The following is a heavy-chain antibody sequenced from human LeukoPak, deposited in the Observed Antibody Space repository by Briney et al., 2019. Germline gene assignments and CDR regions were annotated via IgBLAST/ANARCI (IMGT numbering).Heavy chain of an antibody. Sequence: PGGSLRLSCAASGFTFSTCAINWVHQAPGKGLEWVSAISGSGVKTYYADSVKGRFTISRDNPKNTLYLQMNSLRPEDTAVYYCAKEPRGYSFSFDIWGQGTMVTVSS. J-gene: IGHJ3*02. D-gene: IGHD5-18*01. CDR2: ISGSGVKT. CDR1: GFTFSTCA. CDR3: AKEPRGYSFSFDI. V-gene: IGHV3-23*01.